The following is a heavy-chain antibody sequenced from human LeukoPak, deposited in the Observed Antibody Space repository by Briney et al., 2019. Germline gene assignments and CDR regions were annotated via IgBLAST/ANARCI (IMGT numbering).Heavy chain of an antibody. D-gene: IGHD3-3*01. J-gene: IGHJ6*03. CDR1: GGSISSGGYY. V-gene: IGHV4-30-2*01. Sequence: PSETLSLTCTVSGGSISSGGYYWSWIRQPPGKGLEWIGYIYHSGSTYYNPSLKSRVTISVDRSKNQFSLKLSSVTAADTAVYYCAREQLFGAPHYYYYMDVWGKGTTVTVSS. CDR2: IYHSGST. CDR3: AREQLFGAPHYYYYMDV.